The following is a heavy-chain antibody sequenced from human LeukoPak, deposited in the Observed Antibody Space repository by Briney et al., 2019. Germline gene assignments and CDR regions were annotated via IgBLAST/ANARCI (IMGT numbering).Heavy chain of an antibody. V-gene: IGHV3-7*01. CDR3: VREAAATLFDY. Sequence: GGSLRLSCEASGFSFSNYWMSWVRPAPGKGLEWVANIKQDGSEIYYVDSVRGRFTISRDNAKNSLYLQMNSLRAEDTAVYYCVREAAATLFDYWGQGTLVTVSS. CDR1: GFSFSNYW. D-gene: IGHD1-26*01. CDR2: IKQDGSEI. J-gene: IGHJ4*02.